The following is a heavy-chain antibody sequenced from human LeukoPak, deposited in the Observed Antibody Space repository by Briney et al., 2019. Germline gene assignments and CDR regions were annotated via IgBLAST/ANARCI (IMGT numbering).Heavy chain of an antibody. Sequence: PSETLSLTCTVSGGSISSYYWSWIRQPPGKGLEWIGYIYYSGSTNYNPSLKSRVTISVDTSKNQFSLKLSSVTAADTAVYYCARHSTYYDFWSGYYTSGITWFDPWGQGTLVTVSS. CDR2: IYYSGST. V-gene: IGHV4-59*08. D-gene: IGHD3-3*01. J-gene: IGHJ5*02. CDR3: ARHSTYYDFWSGYYTSGITWFDP. CDR1: GGSISSYY.